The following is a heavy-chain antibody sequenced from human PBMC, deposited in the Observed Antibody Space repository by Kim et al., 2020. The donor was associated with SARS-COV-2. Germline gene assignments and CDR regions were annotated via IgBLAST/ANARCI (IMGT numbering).Heavy chain of an antibody. CDR3: ATASYYYDSSDYYQRPSYGMDV. V-gene: IGHV3-53*01. Sequence: GGSLRLSCAASGFIVSSNYMSWVRQAPGKGLEWVSVIYSGGTTYYADSVRGRFTISRDNSKNTLYLQMDTLRAEDTAVYYCATASYYYDSSDYYQRPSYGMDVWGQGTTVTVSS. CDR1: GFIVSSNY. CDR2: IYSGGTT. D-gene: IGHD3-22*01. J-gene: IGHJ6*02.